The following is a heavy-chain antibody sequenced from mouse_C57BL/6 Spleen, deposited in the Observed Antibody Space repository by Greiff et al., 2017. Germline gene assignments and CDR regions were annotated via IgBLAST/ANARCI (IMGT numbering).Heavy chain of an antibody. CDR1: GFTFTDYY. CDR3: ARSLLSPYWYFDV. J-gene: IGHJ1*03. D-gene: IGHD6-1*01. CDR2: IRNKANGYTT. Sequence: EVQVVESGGGLVQPGGSLSLSCAASGFTFTDYYMSWVRQPPGKALEWLGFIRNKANGYTTEYSASVKGRFTISRDNSQSILYLQMNALRAEDSATYYCARSLLSPYWYFDVWGTGTTVTVSS. V-gene: IGHV7-3*01.